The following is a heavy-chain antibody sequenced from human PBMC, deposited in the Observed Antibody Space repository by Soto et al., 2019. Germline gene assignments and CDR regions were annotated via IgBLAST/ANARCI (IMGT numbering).Heavy chain of an antibody. Sequence: VSGPTLVNPTQTLTLTCTFSGFSLSTSGVGVGWIRQPPGKALEWLALIYWDDDKRYSPSLKSRLSITKDTSKNQVVLTMTNVDPVDTATYYCAHRRAVPRPPPGWFDPWGRGTLVTVSS. CDR3: AHRRAVPRPPPGWFDP. CDR1: GFSLSTSGVG. V-gene: IGHV2-5*02. CDR2: IYWDDDK. D-gene: IGHD2-2*01. J-gene: IGHJ5*02.